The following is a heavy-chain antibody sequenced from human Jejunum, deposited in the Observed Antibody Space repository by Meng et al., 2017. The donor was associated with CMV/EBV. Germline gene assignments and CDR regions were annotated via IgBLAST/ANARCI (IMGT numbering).Heavy chain of an antibody. J-gene: IGHJ4*02. Sequence: ASGFTFRDESMNRCGQPPGKGVEGVSLISTRSSYIKYAESVKGRFTISRDNAKNSLYLKMNSLRAEDTAVYYCARAPQRWLPFFDYWGLGTLVTVSS. D-gene: IGHD5-24*01. CDR3: ARAPQRWLPFFDY. CDR1: GFTFRDES. CDR2: ISTRSSYI. V-gene: IGHV3-21*01.